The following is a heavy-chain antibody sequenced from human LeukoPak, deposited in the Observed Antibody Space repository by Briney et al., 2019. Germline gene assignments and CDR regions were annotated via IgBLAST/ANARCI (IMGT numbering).Heavy chain of an antibody. V-gene: IGHV3-48*04. Sequence: PGGSLRPSCAASGFTFSSYSMNWVRQAPGKGREGVSYISSSGNTIDYADSVKGRFNISRDNAKNSLYMQMVRLRAEDTAVYYCARLRGYRYGYGDYWGRGALVIVSS. CDR1: GFTFSSYS. CDR3: ARLRGYRYGYGDY. J-gene: IGHJ4*01. D-gene: IGHD5-18*01. CDR2: ISSSGNTI.